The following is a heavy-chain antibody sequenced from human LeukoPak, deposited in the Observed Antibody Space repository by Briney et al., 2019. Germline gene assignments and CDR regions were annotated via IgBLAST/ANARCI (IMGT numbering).Heavy chain of an antibody. CDR3: ARGTFDWLLYVVGAFDI. CDR2: INHSGST. Sequence: PSETLSLTCTVSGGSISSSSYYWSWIRQPPGKGLEWIGEINHSGSTNYNPSLKSRVTISVDTSKNQFSLKLSSVTAADTAVYYCARGTFDWLLYVVGAFDIWGQGTMVTVSS. CDR1: GGSISSSSYY. V-gene: IGHV4-39*07. D-gene: IGHD3-9*01. J-gene: IGHJ3*02.